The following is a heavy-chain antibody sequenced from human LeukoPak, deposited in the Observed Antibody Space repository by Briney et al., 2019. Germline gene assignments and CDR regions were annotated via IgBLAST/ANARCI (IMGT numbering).Heavy chain of an antibody. CDR1: GYTFNSYY. V-gene: IGHV1-46*02. D-gene: IGHD2-15*01. Sequence: GASVKVSCKASGYTFNSYYMHCVRQAPGQGLEWMGIINPSGGSTSYAQKFQGRVTMTRDTSTSTVYMELSSLRSEDTAVYYCARSGYCSGGSCSDAFDIWGQGTMVTVSS. CDR2: INPSGGST. J-gene: IGHJ3*02. CDR3: ARSGYCSGGSCSDAFDI.